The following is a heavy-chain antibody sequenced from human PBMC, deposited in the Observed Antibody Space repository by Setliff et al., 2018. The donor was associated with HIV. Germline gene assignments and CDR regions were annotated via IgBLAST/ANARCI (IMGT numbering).Heavy chain of an antibody. CDR3: ARGKESKVYYDIPDAFDI. V-gene: IGHV1-46*01. J-gene: IGHJ3*02. Sequence: ASVKVSCKASGYTSTTYYIHYLRQAPGQGLEWMGIINPSGGSTSYAQKFQGRVTMTRDTSKSTAYMELRSLRSDDTAVYYCARGKESKVYYDIPDAFDIWGQGTMVTVSS. CDR1: GYTSTTYY. CDR2: INPSGGST. D-gene: IGHD3-9*01.